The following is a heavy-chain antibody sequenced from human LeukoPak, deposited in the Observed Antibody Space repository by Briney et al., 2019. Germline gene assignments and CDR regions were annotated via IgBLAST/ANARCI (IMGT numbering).Heavy chain of an antibody. D-gene: IGHD5-24*01. V-gene: IGHV4-39*07. Sequence: SETLSLTCNVSGGSISSSNYYWGWIRQPPGKGLEWIGSIYYSGSTYYNPSLKSRVTISVDTSKNQFSLKLSSVTAADTAVYYCASRDGYNYELDYWGQGTLVTVSS. J-gene: IGHJ4*02. CDR2: IYYSGST. CDR1: GGSISSSNYY. CDR3: ASRDGYNYELDY.